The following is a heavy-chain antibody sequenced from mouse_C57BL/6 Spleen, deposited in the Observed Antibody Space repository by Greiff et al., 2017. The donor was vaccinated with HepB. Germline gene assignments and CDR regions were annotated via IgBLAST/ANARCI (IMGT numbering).Heavy chain of an antibody. Sequence: EVQLQQSGPELVKPGASVKISCKASGYTFTDYYMNWVKQSHGKSLEWIGDINPNNGGTSYNQKFKGKATLTVVKSSSTAYMELRSLTSEDSAVYYWARLSDGYFPFDYWGQGTTLTVSS. CDR2: INPNNGGT. CDR3: ARLSDGYFPFDY. D-gene: IGHD2-3*01. V-gene: IGHV1-26*01. J-gene: IGHJ2*01. CDR1: GYTFTDYY.